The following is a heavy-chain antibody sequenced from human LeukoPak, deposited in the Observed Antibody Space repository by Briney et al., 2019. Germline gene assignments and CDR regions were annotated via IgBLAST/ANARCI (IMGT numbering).Heavy chain of an antibody. V-gene: IGHV3-9*01. J-gene: IGHJ6*02. D-gene: IGHD1-26*01. CDR2: ISWNSGSI. Sequence: GGSLRLSCAASGFTFDDYAMHWVRQAPGKGLEWVSGISWNSGSIGYADSVKGRFTISRDNAKNSLYLQMNSLRAEDTALYYCAKDLVGATTGYYYGMDVWGQGTTVTVSS. CDR3: AKDLVGATTGYYYGMDV. CDR1: GFTFDDYA.